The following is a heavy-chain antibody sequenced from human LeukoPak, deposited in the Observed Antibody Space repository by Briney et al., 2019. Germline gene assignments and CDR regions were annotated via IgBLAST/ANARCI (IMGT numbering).Heavy chain of an antibody. D-gene: IGHD5-18*01. CDR2: IRYDGSNR. J-gene: IGHJ6*03. CDR1: GFTFSSYG. Sequence: GGSLRLSCAASGFTFSSYGMHWVRQAPGKGLEWVAFIRYDGSNRYYADSVKGRFTISRDNSKNTLYLQMNSLRAEDTAVYYCAKSVDTAILYYYYYMDVWGKGTTVTVSS. V-gene: IGHV3-30*02. CDR3: AKSVDTAILYYYYYMDV.